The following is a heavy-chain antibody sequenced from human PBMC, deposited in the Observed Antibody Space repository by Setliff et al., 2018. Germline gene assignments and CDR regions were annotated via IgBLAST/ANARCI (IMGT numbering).Heavy chain of an antibody. Sequence: PGGSLRLSCAASGFTFSSYAMTWVRQAPGKGLEWVSDISGSGGATYYAASVKGRFSISRDNSKNTLSLQMSSLRAEDTGVYYCAKDSARGWYGALDSWGQGAPVTVSS. CDR1: GFTFSSYA. J-gene: IGHJ4*02. D-gene: IGHD6-19*01. V-gene: IGHV3-23*01. CDR3: AKDSARGWYGALDS. CDR2: ISGSGGAT.